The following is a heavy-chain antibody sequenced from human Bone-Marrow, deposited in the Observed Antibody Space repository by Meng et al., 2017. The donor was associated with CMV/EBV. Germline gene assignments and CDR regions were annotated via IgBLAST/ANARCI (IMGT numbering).Heavy chain of an antibody. CDR1: GFTFSSYW. Sequence: GESLKISCAASGFTFSSYWMSWVRQAPGKGLEWVANIKQDGSEKYYVDSVKGRFTISRDNAKNSLYLQMNSLRAEDTAVYYCARVPYDFFGYYLVYWGRGTLVTGSS. J-gene: IGHJ4*02. CDR3: ARVPYDFFGYYLVY. CDR2: IKQDGSEK. D-gene: IGHD3-3*01. V-gene: IGHV3-7*01.